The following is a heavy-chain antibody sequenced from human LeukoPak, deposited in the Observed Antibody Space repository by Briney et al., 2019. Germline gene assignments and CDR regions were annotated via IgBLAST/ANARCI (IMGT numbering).Heavy chain of an antibody. D-gene: IGHD1-20*01. V-gene: IGHV4-59*08. CDR1: GGSISSYY. CDR2: ISYSGST. CDR3: ARHGNWNPFDY. Sequence: SETLSLTCTVSGGSISSYYWSWIRQPPGKGLEWIGYISYSGSTNYNPSLKSPVTMSVDTSKNQFSLKLSSVTAADTAVYYCARHGNWNPFDYWGQGTLVTVSS. J-gene: IGHJ4*02.